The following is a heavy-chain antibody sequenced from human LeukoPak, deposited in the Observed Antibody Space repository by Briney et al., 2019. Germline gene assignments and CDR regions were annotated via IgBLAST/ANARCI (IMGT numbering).Heavy chain of an antibody. D-gene: IGHD2-2*01. V-gene: IGHV3-23*01. Sequence: PGGSLRLSCAASGFTLSSYAMSWVRQARGKGLEWVSAISGSGGRTNYAHSVKGRFTIYRDNSKNTLSLQMNSLRGEDTAVYYCAKDTVLLLPAAPDFWGQGTLVTVSS. CDR1: GFTLSSYA. J-gene: IGHJ4*02. CDR2: ISGSGGRT. CDR3: AKDTVLLLPAAPDF.